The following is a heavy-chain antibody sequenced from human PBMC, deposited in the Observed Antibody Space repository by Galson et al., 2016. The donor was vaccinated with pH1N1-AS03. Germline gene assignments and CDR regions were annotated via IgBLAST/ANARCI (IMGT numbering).Heavy chain of an antibody. Sequence: SVKVSCKASGYTFAYYYVHWVRQAPGQGLEWMGWVNPSSGGTKFAQKFQGTVSMTTDTSTRTAYMELSRLRSDDTAVYYCAKTPYGDYEGAYFDYWGQGTLVTVSS. CDR1: GYTFAYYY. J-gene: IGHJ4*02. D-gene: IGHD4-17*01. CDR3: AKTPYGDYEGAYFDY. CDR2: VNPSSGGT. V-gene: IGHV1-2*02.